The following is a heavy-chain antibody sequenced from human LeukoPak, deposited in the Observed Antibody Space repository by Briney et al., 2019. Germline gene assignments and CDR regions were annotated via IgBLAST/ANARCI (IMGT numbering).Heavy chain of an antibody. Sequence: KTSETLSLTCTVSGGSISSYYWSWIRQPPGKGLEWIGYINDSGSTNYNPSLKSRLTMSVDTSKNQFSLKLSSVTAADTAVYYCTRRGRNNWGEGNDYWGQGTLVTVSS. CDR1: GGSISSYY. J-gene: IGHJ4*02. CDR3: TRRGRNNWGEGNDY. D-gene: IGHD1-1*01. CDR2: INDSGST. V-gene: IGHV4-59*08.